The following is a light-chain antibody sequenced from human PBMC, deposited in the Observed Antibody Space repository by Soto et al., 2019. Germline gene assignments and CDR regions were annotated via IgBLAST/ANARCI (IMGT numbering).Light chain of an antibody. CDR1: QTIGSY. Sequence: DSHMTQSPSSLSASVGDRVTITCRASQTIGSYLHWYQQKPGKAPKLLVHAASSLQSGVPSRFSGSGSGTDFTLTINSLQLEDFAIYLCQQSYSPPTFGQGTK. V-gene: IGKV1-39*01. J-gene: IGKJ1*01. CDR2: AAS. CDR3: QQSYSPPT.